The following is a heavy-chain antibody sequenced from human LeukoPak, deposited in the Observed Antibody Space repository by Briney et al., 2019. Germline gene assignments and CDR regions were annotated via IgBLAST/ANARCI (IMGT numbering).Heavy chain of an antibody. V-gene: IGHV4-34*01. D-gene: IGHD3-9*01. CDR1: GGSFSGYY. Sequence: SETLSLTCAVYGGSFSGYYWSWIRQPPGKGLEWIGEINHSGSTNYNPSLKSRVTISVDTSKNQFSLKLSSVTAADTAVYYCARGPKYYDILTGTQARGYWFDPWGQGTLVTVSS. CDR3: ARGPKYYDILTGTQARGYWFDP. CDR2: INHSGST. J-gene: IGHJ5*02.